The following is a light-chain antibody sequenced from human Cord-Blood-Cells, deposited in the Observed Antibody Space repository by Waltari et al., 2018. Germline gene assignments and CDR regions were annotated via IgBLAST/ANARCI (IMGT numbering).Light chain of an antibody. CDR2: WAS. Sequence: DIVMTHSPDSLAVSLGERVTINCKHSQSVLYSSNNKNYLAWYQQKPGQPPKLLIYWASTRESGVPDRFSGSGSGTDFTLTISSLQAEDVAVYYCQQYYSTPFTFGPGTKVDIK. V-gene: IGKV4-1*01. CDR1: QSVLYSSNNKNY. J-gene: IGKJ3*01. CDR3: QQYYSTPFT.